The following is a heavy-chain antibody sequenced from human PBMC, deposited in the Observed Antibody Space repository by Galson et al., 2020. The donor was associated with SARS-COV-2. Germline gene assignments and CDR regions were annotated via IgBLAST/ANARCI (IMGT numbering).Heavy chain of an antibody. CDR3: ARIVYDILTGYYTYFDY. CDR2: IYWDDDK. J-gene: IGHJ4*02. V-gene: IGHV2-5*02. Sequence: SGPTLVKHTQTLTLTCTFSGFSPSTSGVGVGWIRQPPGKALEWLALIYWDDDKRYSTSLKTRPTISKDTSKNQVVLTMTNMDPVDTATYYCARIVYDILTGYYTYFDYWGQGTLVTVSS. D-gene: IGHD3-9*01. CDR1: GFSPSTSGVG.